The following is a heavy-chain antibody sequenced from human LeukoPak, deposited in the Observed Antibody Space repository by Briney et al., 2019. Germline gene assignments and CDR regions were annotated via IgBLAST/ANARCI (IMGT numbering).Heavy chain of an antibody. Sequence: PGGSLRLSCVASGFTFISHEMNWVRQPPGKGLEWVSYISSGGSTIYYADSVKGRFTVSRDNAKNSLYLQMNSLRAEDTALYYCARDVWFDPWGQGTLVTVSS. J-gene: IGHJ5*02. CDR1: GFTFISHE. V-gene: IGHV3-48*03. CDR3: ARDVWFDP. CDR2: ISSGGSTI.